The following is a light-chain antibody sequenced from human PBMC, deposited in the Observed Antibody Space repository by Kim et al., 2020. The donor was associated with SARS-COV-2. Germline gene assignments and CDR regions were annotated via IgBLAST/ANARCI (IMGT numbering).Light chain of an antibody. Sequence: GQSVNISCTGTSSDVGGYNYVSWYQQHPGKAPKFMIYDVSKRPSGVPDRFSGSKSGNTASLTISGLQAEDEADYYCCSYAGSYTLVFGGGTQLTVL. V-gene: IGLV2-11*03. J-gene: IGLJ3*02. CDR1: SSDVGGYNY. CDR3: CSYAGSYTLV. CDR2: DVS.